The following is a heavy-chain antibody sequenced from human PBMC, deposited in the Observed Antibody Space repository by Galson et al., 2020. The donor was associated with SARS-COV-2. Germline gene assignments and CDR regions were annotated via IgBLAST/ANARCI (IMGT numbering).Heavy chain of an antibody. CDR3: ARDRRAPGGVRFHDS. CDR2: IRRSGSSF. Sequence: GGSLRLSCEASGFTFSDYYMTWIRQAPGKGLEWLSYIRRSGSSFSYADPVKGRFTISRDNGKNSLSLQMNSLRAEDTAVYYCARDRRAPGGVRFHDSWGQGILVTVSS. D-gene: IGHD3-3*01. CDR1: GFTFSDYY. J-gene: IGHJ5*01. V-gene: IGHV3-11*01.